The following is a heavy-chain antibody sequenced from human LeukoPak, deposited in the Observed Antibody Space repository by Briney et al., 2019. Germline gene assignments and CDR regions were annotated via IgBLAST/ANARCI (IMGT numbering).Heavy chain of an antibody. CDR2: TYYRSKWYN. J-gene: IGHJ5*02. Sequence: SQTLSLTCAVSGDSVSSNSATWNWIRQPPSRGLEWLGRTYYRSKWYNDYALSVKSRITINPDTSKNQFSLQLNSVTPEDTAVYYCARDSQVTIQPWGQGTLVTVSS. V-gene: IGHV6-1*01. D-gene: IGHD3-9*01. CDR1: GDSVSSNSAT. CDR3: ARDSQVTIQP.